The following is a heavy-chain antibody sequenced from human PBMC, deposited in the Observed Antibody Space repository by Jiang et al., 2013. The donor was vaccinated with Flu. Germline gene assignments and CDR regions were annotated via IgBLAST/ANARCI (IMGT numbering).Heavy chain of an antibody. D-gene: IGHD1-26*01. CDR1: GFTFPSYN. Sequence: VQLVESGGGLVKPGGSLRLSCAASGFTFPSYNMNWVRQAPGKGLEWVSSISSSSNYIYYADSVKGRFTISRDNAKNSLYLQMNSLRAEDTAVYYCARVASVGATTGGEFDYWGQGTLVTVSS. CDR2: ISSSSNYI. J-gene: IGHJ4*02. V-gene: IGHV3-21*01. CDR3: ARVASVGATTGGEFDY.